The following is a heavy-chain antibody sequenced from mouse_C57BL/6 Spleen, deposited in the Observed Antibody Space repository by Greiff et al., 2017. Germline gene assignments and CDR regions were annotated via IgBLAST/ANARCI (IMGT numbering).Heavy chain of an antibody. CDR1: GYTFTSYW. CDR3: ARSPPGSGSHWYFDV. D-gene: IGHD1-1*01. CDR2: INPSSGYT. V-gene: IGHV1-7*01. Sequence: VQLQQSGAELAKPGASVKLSCKASGYTFTSYWMHWVKQRPGQGLEWIGYINPSSGYTKYNQKFKDKATLTADKASSTAYMQLSSLTYEDSAVYYCARSPPGSGSHWYFDVWGTGTTVTVSS. J-gene: IGHJ1*03.